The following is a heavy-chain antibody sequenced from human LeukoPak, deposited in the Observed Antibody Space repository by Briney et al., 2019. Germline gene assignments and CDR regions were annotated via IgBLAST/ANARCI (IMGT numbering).Heavy chain of an antibody. Sequence: KSSETLSLTCAVYGGSFSGYYWSWIRQPPGKGLEWIGEINHSGSTNYNPSLKSRVTISVDTSKNQFSLKLNSVTAADTAVYYCAKSNGYGLVDIWGQGTMVIVS. V-gene: IGHV4-34*01. J-gene: IGHJ3*02. CDR3: AKSNGYGLVDI. CDR2: INHSGST. CDR1: GGSFSGYY. D-gene: IGHD3-10*01.